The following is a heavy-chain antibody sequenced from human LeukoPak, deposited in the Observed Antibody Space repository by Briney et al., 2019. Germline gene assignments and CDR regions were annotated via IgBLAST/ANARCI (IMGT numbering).Heavy chain of an antibody. CDR2: ISYIRST. CDR3: ARDLVTVTKGFDI. CDR1: DDSFSRHY. D-gene: IGHD4-17*01. Sequence: SETLSRTCAVSDDSFSRHYWTWIREPPGKGLEWIGYISYIRSTNYNPSLKSRVTISIDTSKNQFSLKLSSVTAADPAVYYCARDLVTVTKGFDIWGQGTIVSVSS. J-gene: IGHJ3*02. V-gene: IGHV4-59*11.